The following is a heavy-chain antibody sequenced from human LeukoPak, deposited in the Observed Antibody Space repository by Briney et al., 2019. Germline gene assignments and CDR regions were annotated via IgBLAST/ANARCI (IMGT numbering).Heavy chain of an antibody. CDR2: IYTSEIT. CDR1: GGSISSGYYY. CDR3: ARGYSTLAKGDFDY. V-gene: IGHV4-61*02. D-gene: IGHD6-13*01. J-gene: IGHJ4*02. Sequence: SETLSLTCAVSGGSISSGYYYWSWIRQPAGKGLEWIGRIYTSEITNYNPSLKSRVTMSGDTSKNQFSLKLSSVTAADTAVYYCARGYSTLAKGDFDYWGQGTLVTVSS.